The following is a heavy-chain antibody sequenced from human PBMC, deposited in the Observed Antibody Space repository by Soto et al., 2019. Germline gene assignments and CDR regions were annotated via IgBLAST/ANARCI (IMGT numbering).Heavy chain of an antibody. D-gene: IGHD3-10*01. CDR2: ITPTFGTA. Sequence: GASVKVSCKASGGTFSSYAISWVRQAPGQGLEWMGGITPTFGTANYAQKFQGRVTITADESTSTAYTELSSLRSEDTAVYYCARAARSTMVRAYSHWGQGTLVTVSS. J-gene: IGHJ1*01. CDR3: ARAARSTMVRAYSH. V-gene: IGHV1-69*13. CDR1: GGTFSSYA.